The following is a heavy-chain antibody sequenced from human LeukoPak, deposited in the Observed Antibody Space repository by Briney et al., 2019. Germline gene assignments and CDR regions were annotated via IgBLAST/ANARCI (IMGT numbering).Heavy chain of an antibody. J-gene: IGHJ4*02. V-gene: IGHV4-34*01. CDR3: ARGGRLRSITFDY. CDR2: INHSGST. Sequence: SETLSLTCAVYGGSFSGYYWSWIRQPSGKGLEWIGEINHSGSTNYNPSLKSRVTISVDMSKNQFSLKLSSVTAADTAVYYCARGGRLRSITFDYWGQGTLVTVSS. CDR1: GGSFSGYY. D-gene: IGHD4-17*01.